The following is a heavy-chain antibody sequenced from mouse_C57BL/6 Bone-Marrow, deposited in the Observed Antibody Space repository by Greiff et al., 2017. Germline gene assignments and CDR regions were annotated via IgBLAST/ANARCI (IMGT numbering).Heavy chain of an antibody. Sequence: QVQLQQPGAELVRPGTSVKLSCKASGYTFTSYWMHWVKQRPGQGLAWIGVIDPSDSYTNYNQKFKGKATLTVDTSSSTAYMQLRSLTSEDSAVYYCARVWPGFAYWGQGTLVTVSA. V-gene: IGHV1-59*01. CDR3: ARVWPGFAY. CDR2: IDPSDSYT. CDR1: GYTFTSYW. J-gene: IGHJ3*01.